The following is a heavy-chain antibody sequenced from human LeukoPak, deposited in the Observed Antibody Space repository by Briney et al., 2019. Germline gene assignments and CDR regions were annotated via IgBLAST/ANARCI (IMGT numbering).Heavy chain of an antibody. CDR3: ARNKEYQLPGD. CDR1: DDSLNFLY. D-gene: IGHD2-2*01. V-gene: IGHV4-59*01. CDR2: LSYTGNT. Sequence: SETLSLTCTVSDDSLNFLYWTWIRQPPGKGLEWIGYLSYTGNTYYNPSLKSRVTILMDTSKNQFSLKLSSVTAADTAVYYCARNKEYQLPGDWGQGTLVTVSS. J-gene: IGHJ4*02.